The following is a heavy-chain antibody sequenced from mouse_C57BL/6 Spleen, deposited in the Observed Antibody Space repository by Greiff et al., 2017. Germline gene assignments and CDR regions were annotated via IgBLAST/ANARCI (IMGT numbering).Heavy chain of an antibody. CDR1: GYTFTDYY. D-gene: IGHD2-4*01. CDR3: ARDDYDGFDY. V-gene: IGHV1-26*01. J-gene: IGHJ2*01. CDR2: INPNNGGT. Sequence: EVQLQQSGPELVKPGASVKISCKASGYTFTDYYMNWVQQSHGKSLEWIGDINPNNGGTSYNQKFKGKATLTVDKSSSTAYLELRSLTSEDSAVYYWARDDYDGFDYWGQGTTLTVSS.